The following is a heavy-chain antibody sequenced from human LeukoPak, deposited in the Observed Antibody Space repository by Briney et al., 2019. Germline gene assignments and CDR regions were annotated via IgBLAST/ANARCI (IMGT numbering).Heavy chain of an antibody. V-gene: IGHV3-23*01. Sequence: GGSLRHSCEASGFTFSSYLMSWVRQAPGKGLDWVSSISGSGGTTYYADSVKGRFTISRDNSKNTLYLQMNSLRAEDTAVYYCAKGGPDDYWGQGTLVTVSS. J-gene: IGHJ4*02. CDR2: ISGSGGTT. D-gene: IGHD1-14*01. CDR1: GFTFSSYL. CDR3: AKGGPDDY.